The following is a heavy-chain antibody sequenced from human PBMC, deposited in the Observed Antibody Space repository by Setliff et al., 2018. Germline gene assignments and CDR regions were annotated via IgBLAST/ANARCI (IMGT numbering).Heavy chain of an antibody. D-gene: IGHD1-26*01. CDR2: INHDNGGT. V-gene: IGHV1-2*02. J-gene: IGHJ4*02. CDR3: ATAVWEFLY. Sequence: ASVKVSCKTSGYAFFGYFMNWVRQAPGQGPEWMGWINHDNGGTHYAEKFQGRVTMTRNTSISTAYLELSSLTSDDTAIYYCATAVWEFLYWGQGAQVTVSS. CDR1: GYAFFGYF.